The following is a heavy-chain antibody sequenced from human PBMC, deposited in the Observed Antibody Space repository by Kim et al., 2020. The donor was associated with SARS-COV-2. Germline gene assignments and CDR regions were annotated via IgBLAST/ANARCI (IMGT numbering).Heavy chain of an antibody. J-gene: IGHJ4*01. Sequence: GGSLRLSCAASGFTVSSYYMSWVRQAPGKGLEWVSVIYSGGSTYYADSVKGRFTIFRDNSKNTPYLQLNSLIAEDTAAYYCAREGHWGSSGYGSGVFYWG. CDR3: AREGHWGSSGYGSGVFY. V-gene: IGHV3-53*01. CDR2: IYSGGST. D-gene: IGHD6-13*01. CDR1: GFTVSSYY.